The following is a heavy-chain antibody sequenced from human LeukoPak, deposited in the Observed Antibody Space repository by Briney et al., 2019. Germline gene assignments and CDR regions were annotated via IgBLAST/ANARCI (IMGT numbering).Heavy chain of an antibody. CDR1: GGSISSGSYY. J-gene: IGHJ6*02. CDR2: IYTSGST. CDR3: ARCENYYGMDV. V-gene: IGHV4-61*02. Sequence: KTSQSLSLTCTVSGGSISSGSYYWSWLRQPAGKGLEWIGRIYTSGSTNYNPSLKSRVTISVDTSKNQFSLKLSSVTAADTAVYYCARCENYYGMDVWGQGTTVTVSS.